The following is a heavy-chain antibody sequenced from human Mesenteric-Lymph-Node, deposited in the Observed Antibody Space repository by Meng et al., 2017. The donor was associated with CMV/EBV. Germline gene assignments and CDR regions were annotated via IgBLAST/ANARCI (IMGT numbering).Heavy chain of an antibody. CDR3: ARIREVPGGGPYYGMDV. D-gene: IGHD3-10*01. J-gene: IGHJ6*02. CDR2: IDWDDDK. Sequence: SGPTLVKPTQTLTLTCTFPGFSLSTSGMCVSWVRQPPGKALEWLALIDWDDDKYYSTSLKTRLTISKDTSKNQVVLTMTNMDPVDTATYYCARIREVPGGGPYYGMDVWGQGTTVTVSS. V-gene: IGHV2-70*20. CDR1: GFSLSTSGMC.